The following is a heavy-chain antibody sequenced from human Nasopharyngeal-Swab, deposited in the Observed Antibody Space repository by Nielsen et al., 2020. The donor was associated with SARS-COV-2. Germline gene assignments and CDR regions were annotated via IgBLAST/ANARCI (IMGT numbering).Heavy chain of an antibody. CDR3: ARVVGAIKTFDY. Sequence: SCAASGFTFSSYGMHWVRQAPGKGLEWVAVIWYDGSNKYYADSVKGRFTISRDNSKNTLYLQMNSLRAEGTAVYYCARVVGAIKTFDYWGQGTLVTVSS. J-gene: IGHJ4*02. CDR1: GFTFSSYG. D-gene: IGHD1-26*01. CDR2: IWYDGSNK. V-gene: IGHV3-33*01.